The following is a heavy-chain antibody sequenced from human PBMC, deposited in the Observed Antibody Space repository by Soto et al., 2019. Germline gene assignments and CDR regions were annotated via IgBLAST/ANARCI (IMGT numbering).Heavy chain of an antibody. J-gene: IGHJ4*02. Sequence: QVQLVESGGGVVQPGRSLRLSCAASGFTFSSYAMHWVRQAPGKGLEWVAVISYDGSNKYYADSVKGRFTISRDNSKNTLYLQMNSLRAEDTAVYYCARGAIFGVVRPPDYWGQGTLVTVSS. CDR2: ISYDGSNK. CDR1: GFTFSSYA. V-gene: IGHV3-30-3*01. CDR3: ARGAIFGVVRPPDY. D-gene: IGHD3-3*01.